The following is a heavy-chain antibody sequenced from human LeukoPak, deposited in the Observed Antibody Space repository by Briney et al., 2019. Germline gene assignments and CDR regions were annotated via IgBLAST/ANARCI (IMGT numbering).Heavy chain of an antibody. CDR3: ARGFVYTGLDY. J-gene: IGHJ4*02. D-gene: IGHD5/OR15-5a*01. Sequence: GGSLRLSCAASGFTVSSNYMSWVRQAPGKGLEWVSVIYSGGSIYYTDSVKGRFAISRDNSKNTLYLQMNSLRAEDTAVYYCARGFVYTGLDYWGQGTLVTVSS. CDR1: GFTVSSNY. V-gene: IGHV3-66*01. CDR2: IYSGGSI.